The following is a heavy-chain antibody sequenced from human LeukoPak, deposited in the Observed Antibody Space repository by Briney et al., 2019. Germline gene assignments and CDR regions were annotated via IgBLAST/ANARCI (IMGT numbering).Heavy chain of an antibody. V-gene: IGHV3-23*01. CDR2: VSCSGATT. J-gene: IGHJ4*02. D-gene: IGHD3-10*01. CDR3: AIHYFGWGTSHFDC. CDR1: GFTFSSYA. Sequence: GGSLRLSCAASGFTFSSYAMSWVRQAPGKGLEWVSAVSCSGATTYYADSVQGRFTISRDNPKNTLYLQMNSLSAEDTAVYYCAIHYFGWGTSHFDCWGQGTLVTVSS.